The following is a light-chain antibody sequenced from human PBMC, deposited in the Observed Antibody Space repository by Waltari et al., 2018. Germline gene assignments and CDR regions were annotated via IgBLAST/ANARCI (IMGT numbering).Light chain of an antibody. CDR2: NTY. CDR1: SSNIGRNS. CDR3: AAWDDSLNGWV. Sequence: QSVVTQPPSASGTPGQRVTISCSGSSSNIGRNSVNWYQQLPGTAPKLLIYNTYQRPSGVPDRFSGSKSGTSASLAISGLQSEDETDYYCAAWDDSLNGWVFGGGTQVTVL. V-gene: IGLV1-44*01. J-gene: IGLJ3*02.